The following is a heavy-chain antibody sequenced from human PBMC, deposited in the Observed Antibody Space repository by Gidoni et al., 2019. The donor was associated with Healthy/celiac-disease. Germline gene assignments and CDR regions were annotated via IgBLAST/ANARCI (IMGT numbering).Heavy chain of an antibody. D-gene: IGHD5-18*01. Sequence: QVQLVESGGGVVQPGRSLRLSCAASGFTFSSYAMHWVRQAPGKGLEWVAVISYDGSNKYYADSVKGRFTISRDNSKNTLYLQMNSLRAEDTAVYYCARDPSQYSYGIFYYYYMDVWGKGTTVTVSS. CDR1: GFTFSSYA. CDR3: ARDPSQYSYGIFYYYYMDV. V-gene: IGHV3-30-3*01. CDR2: ISYDGSNK. J-gene: IGHJ6*03.